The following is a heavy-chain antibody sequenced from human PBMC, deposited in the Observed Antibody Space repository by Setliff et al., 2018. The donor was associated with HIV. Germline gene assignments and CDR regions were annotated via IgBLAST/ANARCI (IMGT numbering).Heavy chain of an antibody. CDR3: ARDYYDSSDYDAFDL. D-gene: IGHD3-22*01. CDR2: INSDGSYT. Sequence: GGSLRLSCAGSGFTFSSYCMHWVRQAPGKGLVWVSRINSDGSYTTYADSVKGRFTISRDNTKHTLYLQMNSLRAEDTAVYYCARDYYDSSDYDAFDLWGQGTMVTVSS. CDR1: GFTFSSYC. J-gene: IGHJ3*01. V-gene: IGHV3-74*01.